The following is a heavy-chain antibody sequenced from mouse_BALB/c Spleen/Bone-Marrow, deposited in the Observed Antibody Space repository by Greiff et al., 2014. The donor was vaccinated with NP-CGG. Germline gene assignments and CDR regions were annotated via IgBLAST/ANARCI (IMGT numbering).Heavy chain of an antibody. CDR2: IDPSDSYT. V-gene: IGHV1S127*01. J-gene: IGHJ1*01. CDR1: GYTFTSYW. Sequence: LQESGAELVKPGASVKMSCKASGYTFTSYWMHWVKQRPGQGLEWIGVIDPSDSYTSYNQKLKGKATLTVDTSSSTAYMQLSSLTSEDSAVYYCTRGDYDWYFDVWGAGTTVTVSS. CDR3: TRGDYDWYFDV. D-gene: IGHD2-4*01.